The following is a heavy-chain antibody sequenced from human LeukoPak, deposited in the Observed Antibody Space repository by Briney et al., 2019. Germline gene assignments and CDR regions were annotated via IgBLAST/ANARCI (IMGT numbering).Heavy chain of an antibody. J-gene: IGHJ4*02. CDR1: GFTFDDYA. CDR2: ISWNSGSI. D-gene: IGHD3-10*01. Sequence: SLRLSCAASGFTFDDYAMHWVRQAPGKGLEWVSGISWNSGSIGYADSVKGRFTISRDNAKNSLYLQMNSLRAEDMALYYCARDSGSGSYSGYWGLGTLVTVSS. V-gene: IGHV3-9*03. CDR3: ARDSGSGSYSGY.